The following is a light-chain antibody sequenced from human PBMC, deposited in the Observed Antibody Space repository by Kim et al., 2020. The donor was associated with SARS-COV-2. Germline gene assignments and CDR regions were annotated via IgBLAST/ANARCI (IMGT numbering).Light chain of an antibody. Sequence: QRATLTCTGNRKNIGYEAADWLQQHQGPSPKLPSYRNNNRPSGISDRFSASRSGNTAYLTITGLQPEDETDYYCSAWDRGLSAWVFGGGTQLTVL. CDR3: SAWDRGLSAWV. CDR1: RKNIGYEA. J-gene: IGLJ3*02. V-gene: IGLV10-54*04. CDR2: RNN.